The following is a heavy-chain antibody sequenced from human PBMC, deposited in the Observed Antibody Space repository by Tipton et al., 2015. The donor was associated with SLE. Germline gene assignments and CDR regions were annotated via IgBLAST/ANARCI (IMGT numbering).Heavy chain of an antibody. J-gene: IGHJ4*02. CDR1: GGSFSGYY. D-gene: IGHD4-17*01. V-gene: IGHV4-34*01. Sequence: LRLSCAVYGGSFSGYYWSWIRQPPGKGLEWIGEINHSGSTNYNPSLKSRVTISVDTSKNQFSLKLSSVTAADTAVYYCARGYGPVVSWGQGTLVTVPS. CDR2: INHSGST. CDR3: ARGYGPVVS.